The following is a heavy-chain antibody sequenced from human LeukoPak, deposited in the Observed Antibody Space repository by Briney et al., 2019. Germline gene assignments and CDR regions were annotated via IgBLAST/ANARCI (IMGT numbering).Heavy chain of an antibody. CDR2: ISAYNDNT. Sequence: ASVKVSCKASGYTFTSYGISWVRQAPGQGLEWMGWISAYNDNTNYAQKLQGRVTMTTDTSTSTAYMELRSLRSDDTAVYYCARSFPHVVVVPAAIPLDYWGQGTLVTVSS. CDR3: ARSFPHVVVVPAAIPLDY. CDR1: GYTFTSYG. D-gene: IGHD2-2*02. J-gene: IGHJ4*02. V-gene: IGHV1-18*01.